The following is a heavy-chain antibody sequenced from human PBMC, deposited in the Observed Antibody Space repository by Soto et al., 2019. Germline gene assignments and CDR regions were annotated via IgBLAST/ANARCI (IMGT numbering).Heavy chain of an antibody. CDR3: AKDRHRGYGTFDY. V-gene: IGHV3-9*01. Sequence: EMQLVESGGGLVQPGRSLRLSCVASGFTFDDYNMHWVRQTPGKGLEWVSGVSWNSDITGYADSVKGRFTISRDNAKNSLYLQMNSLRAEDTAIYYCAKDRHRGYGTFDYLGQGTLVTVSS. CDR2: VSWNSDIT. D-gene: IGHD1-1*01. CDR1: GFTFDDYN. J-gene: IGHJ4*02.